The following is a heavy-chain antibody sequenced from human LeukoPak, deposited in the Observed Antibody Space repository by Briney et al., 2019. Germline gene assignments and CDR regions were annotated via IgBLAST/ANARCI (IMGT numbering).Heavy chain of an antibody. CDR3: AKGRGATYQWYFDL. CDR1: SGSIRNYY. J-gene: IGHJ2*01. Sequence: PSETLSLTCTVSSGSIRNYYWSWIRQPPGEGLEWISAISGSGGASYYADSVKGRFTVSRDNSKNTSYLQLNSLRAEDTATYYCAKGRGATYQWYFDLWGRGTLVTVAT. V-gene: IGHV3-23*01. CDR2: ISGSGGAS.